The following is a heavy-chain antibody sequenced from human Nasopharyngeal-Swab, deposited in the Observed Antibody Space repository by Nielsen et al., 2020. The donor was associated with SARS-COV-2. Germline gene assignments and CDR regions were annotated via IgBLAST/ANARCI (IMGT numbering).Heavy chain of an antibody. J-gene: IGHJ5*02. V-gene: IGHV1-69*01. D-gene: IGHD2-2*01. Sequence: WVRQAPGQALEGMGGIIPIFGTANYAQKFQGRVTITADESTSTAYMELSSLRSEDTAVYYCARDLGCSSTSCYEGNWFDPWGQGTLVTVSS. CDR2: IIPIFGTA. CDR3: ARDLGCSSTSCYEGNWFDP.